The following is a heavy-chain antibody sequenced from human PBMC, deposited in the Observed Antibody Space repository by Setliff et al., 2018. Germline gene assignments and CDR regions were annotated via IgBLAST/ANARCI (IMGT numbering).Heavy chain of an antibody. CDR1: GYSLTHFA. CDR2: ITSGYGAK. CDR3: ARGSRGFDY. V-gene: IGHV1-3*01. J-gene: IGHJ4*02. Sequence: GASVKVSCKASGYSLTHFAIHWVRQAPGRRLEWMGWITSGYGAKKYSQDLQGRGTITRDTGASTVYMELSSLTSEDTAVYFCARGSRGFDYWGQGALVTVSS.